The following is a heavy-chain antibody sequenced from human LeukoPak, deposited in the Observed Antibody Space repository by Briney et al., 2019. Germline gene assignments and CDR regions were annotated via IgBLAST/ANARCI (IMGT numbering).Heavy chain of an antibody. Sequence: PWGSLRLSCAASGFFFRNYWMHWVRQAPGKGLVWVSRIKGDGSHTSYADSVKGRFTISRDNARNTLYLQMNSLRAEDTAIYYCVRDGDAYNFDCWGQGTLVTVSS. CDR2: IKGDGSHT. CDR3: VRDGDAYNFDC. CDR1: GFFFRNYW. V-gene: IGHV3-74*01. J-gene: IGHJ4*02. D-gene: IGHD5-24*01.